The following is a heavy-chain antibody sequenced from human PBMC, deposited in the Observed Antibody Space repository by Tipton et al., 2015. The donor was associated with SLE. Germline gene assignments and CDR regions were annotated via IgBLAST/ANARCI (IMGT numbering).Heavy chain of an antibody. CDR3: ARVKLTSTFDY. J-gene: IGHJ4*02. CDR1: GFTFSSYS. V-gene: IGHV3-21*05. D-gene: IGHD4/OR15-4a*01. CDR2: ISSSSSYT. Sequence: SLRLSCAVSGFTFSSYSMNWVRQAPGKGLEWVSYISSSSSYTNYADSVKGQFTISRDNAKNSLYLQMNSLRAEDTAVYYCARVKLTSTFDYWGQGTLVTVPS.